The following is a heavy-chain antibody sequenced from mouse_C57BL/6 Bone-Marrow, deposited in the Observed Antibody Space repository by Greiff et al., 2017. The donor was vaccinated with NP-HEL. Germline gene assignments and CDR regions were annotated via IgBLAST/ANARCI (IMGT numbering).Heavy chain of an antibody. CDR2: FHPYNGDT. J-gene: IGHJ2*01. CDR1: GYTFTTYP. CDR3: AILWLRGYYFDD. Sequence: VQLQESGAELVKPGASVKMSCKASGYTFTTYPIEWMKQNHGKSLEWIGNFHPYNGDTKYNEKFKGKATLTVEKSSSTVYLELSRLTSDDSAVFYCAILWLRGYYFDDWGKGTTLTVSS. D-gene: IGHD2-2*01. V-gene: IGHV1-47*01.